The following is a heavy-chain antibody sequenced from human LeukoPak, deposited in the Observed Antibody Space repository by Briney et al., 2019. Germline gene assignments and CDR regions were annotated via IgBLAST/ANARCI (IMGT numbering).Heavy chain of an antibody. CDR2: IRYDGSNK. D-gene: IGHD3-9*01. CDR1: GFTFSSYG. Sequence: GGSLRLSCAASGFTFSSYGMHWVRQAPGKGLEWVAFIRYDGSNKYYADSVKGRFTISRDDSKNTLYLQMNSLRAEDTATYYCAKGYYFDILSGYSSLDSWGQGTLVTVSS. CDR3: AKGYYFDILSGYSSLDS. J-gene: IGHJ4*02. V-gene: IGHV3-30*02.